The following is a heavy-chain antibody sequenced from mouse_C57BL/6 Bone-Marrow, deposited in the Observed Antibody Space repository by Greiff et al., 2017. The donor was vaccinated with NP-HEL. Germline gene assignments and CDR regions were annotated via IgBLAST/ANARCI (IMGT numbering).Heavy chain of an antibody. CDR2: INPNNGGT. Sequence: VQLQQSGPELVKPGASVKISCKASGYTFTDYYMNWVKQSHGKSLEWIGDINPNNGGTSYNQKFKGKATLTVDKSSSTAYMELRSLTSEDSAVYYCAREGPYYGSSPWYFDVWGTGTTVTVSS. V-gene: IGHV1-26*01. J-gene: IGHJ1*03. CDR3: AREGPYYGSSPWYFDV. CDR1: GYTFTDYY. D-gene: IGHD1-1*01.